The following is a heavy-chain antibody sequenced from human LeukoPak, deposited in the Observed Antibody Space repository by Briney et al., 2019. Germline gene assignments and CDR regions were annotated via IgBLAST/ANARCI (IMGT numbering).Heavy chain of an antibody. Sequence: GGSLRLSCAASGFSFSSYAMNWVRQAPGKGLEWVSHITASGTAMFYADSVKGRFTISRDNAKNSLYLQMNSLRDEDTAVYYCASSGSYRFDYWGQGTLVTVSS. J-gene: IGHJ4*02. CDR1: GFSFSSYA. CDR3: ASSGSYRFDY. V-gene: IGHV3-48*02. CDR2: ITASGTAM. D-gene: IGHD1-26*01.